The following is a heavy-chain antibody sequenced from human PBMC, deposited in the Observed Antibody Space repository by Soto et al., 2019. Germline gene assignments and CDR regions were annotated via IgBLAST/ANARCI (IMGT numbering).Heavy chain of an antibody. D-gene: IGHD1-1*01. CDR2: ISANGRNK. CDR1: RFTFNNYA. CDR3: AKEFLTTFSFHY. Sequence: GGSLRLSCVASRFTFNNYAMTWVRQAPGEGLEWVSTISANGRNKYYADSVKGRFTISRDSSKNALYLEMNSLRAEDTAVYYCAKEFLTTFSFHYWGQGTMVTVYS. J-gene: IGHJ4*02. V-gene: IGHV3-23*01.